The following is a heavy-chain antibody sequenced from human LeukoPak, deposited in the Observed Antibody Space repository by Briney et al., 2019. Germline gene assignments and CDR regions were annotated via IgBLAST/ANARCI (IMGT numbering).Heavy chain of an antibody. CDR3: ANQGRNDDLSNWFDP. Sequence: SETLSLTCTVSGGSISSSSYYWGWIRQPPGKGLEWIGSIYYSGSTNYNPSLKSRVTISVDTSKNQFSLKLSSVTAADTAVYYCANQGRNDDLSNWFDPWGQGTLVTVSS. D-gene: IGHD1-1*01. V-gene: IGHV4-39*07. CDR1: GGSISSSSYY. CDR2: IYYSGST. J-gene: IGHJ5*02.